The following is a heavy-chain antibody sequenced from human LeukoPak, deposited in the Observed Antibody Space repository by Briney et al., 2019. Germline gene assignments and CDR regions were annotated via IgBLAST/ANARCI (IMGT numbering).Heavy chain of an antibody. D-gene: IGHD2-21*02. CDR3: ARSPYCGGDCYTPSFDY. CDR2: IYYSGST. V-gene: IGHV4-59*01. J-gene: IGHJ4*02. Sequence: SETLSLTCTVSGGSISSYYWSWIRQPPGKGLEGIGYIYYSGSTNYNPSLKSRVTISVDTSKNQFSLKLSSVTAADTAVYYCARSPYCGGDCYTPSFDYWGQGTLVTVSS. CDR1: GGSISSYY.